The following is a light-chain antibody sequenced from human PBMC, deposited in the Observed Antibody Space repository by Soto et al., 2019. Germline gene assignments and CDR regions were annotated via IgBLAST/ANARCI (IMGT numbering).Light chain of an antibody. J-gene: IGKJ4*01. V-gene: IGKV3-15*01. CDR2: GAS. Sequence: EIVMTQSPATLSVSPGERATLSCSASQRLSSNLAWYQQKPGQAPRLLIYGASTRATGIPARFSGSGSGTEFTLTISSLQSEDFAVYYCQQYNNWPPLFGGGKKVEI. CDR1: QRLSSN. CDR3: QQYNNWPPL.